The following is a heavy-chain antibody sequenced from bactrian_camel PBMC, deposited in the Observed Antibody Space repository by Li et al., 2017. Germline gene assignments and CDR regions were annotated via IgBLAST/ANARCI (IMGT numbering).Heavy chain of an antibody. CDR1: GLSTAFNSIC. V-gene: IGHV3S53*01. CDR3: VADPSVFPVCVIGVMRTDY. Sequence: HVQLVESGGGSVQSGGPLRLSCAASGLSTAFNSICMAWFRQAPGKQREGVAGIDRDGITTYADSVKGRFTISQDNAKNTLYLQMNSLKPEDTALYYCVADPSVFPVCVIGVMRTDYRGQGTQVTVS. J-gene: IGHJ4*01. CDR2: IDRDGIT.